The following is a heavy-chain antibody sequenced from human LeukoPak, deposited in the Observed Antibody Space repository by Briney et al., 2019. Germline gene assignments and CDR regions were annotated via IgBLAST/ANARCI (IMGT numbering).Heavy chain of an antibody. Sequence: SETLSLTCTVSGGSISSGGYYWSWIRQHPAKGLEWIGYIYYSGSTYYNPSLKSRVTISVDTSKNQFSLKLSSVTAADTAVYYCAGGEGSGYEYYFDYWGQGTLVTVSS. CDR1: GGSISSGGYY. D-gene: IGHD5-12*01. V-gene: IGHV4-31*03. CDR2: IYYSGST. J-gene: IGHJ4*02. CDR3: AGGEGSGYEYYFDY.